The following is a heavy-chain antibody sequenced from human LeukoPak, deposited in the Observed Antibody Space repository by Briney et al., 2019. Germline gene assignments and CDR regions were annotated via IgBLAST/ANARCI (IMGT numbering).Heavy chain of an antibody. J-gene: IGHJ6*04. CDR2: ISSSGSTI. CDR3: AELGMIGGV. CDR1: GFTFSSYE. D-gene: IGHD3-10*02. Sequence: GGSLRLSCAASGFTFSSYEMNWVRQAPGKGLEWVSYISSSGSTIYYADSVKGRFTISRDNAKSSLYLQMNSLRAEDTAVYYCAELGMIGGVWGKGTTVTISS. V-gene: IGHV3-48*03.